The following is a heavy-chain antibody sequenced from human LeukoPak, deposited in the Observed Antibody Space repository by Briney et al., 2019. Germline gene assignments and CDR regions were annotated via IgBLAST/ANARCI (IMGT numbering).Heavy chain of an antibody. V-gene: IGHV3-23*01. CDR1: GFTFRSYE. D-gene: IGHD6-13*01. CDR3: AKTYSSSRAHYYYYYYMDV. J-gene: IGHJ6*03. CDR2: ISGSGGSP. Sequence: PGGSLRLSCEDSGFTFRSYEMNWVRQAPGKGLEWVSAISGSGGSPYYADSVKGRFTISRDSSKNTLYLQMNSLRDEDTAVYYCAKTYSSSRAHYYYYYYMDVWGKGTTVTISS.